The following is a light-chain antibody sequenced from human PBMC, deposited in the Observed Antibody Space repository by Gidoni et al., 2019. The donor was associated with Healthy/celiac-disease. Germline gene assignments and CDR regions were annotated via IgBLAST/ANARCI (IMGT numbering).Light chain of an antibody. CDR1: QSISSY. Sequence: DIQMTQSPSSLSASVGDRVTITCRESQSISSYLNWYQQKPGKAPKLLIYAASSLQSGVPSRFSGSGSGTDFTLTSSSLQPEDFATYYCQQSYSTPRTFGQGTKVEIK. CDR3: QQSYSTPRT. J-gene: IGKJ1*01. CDR2: AAS. V-gene: IGKV1-39*01.